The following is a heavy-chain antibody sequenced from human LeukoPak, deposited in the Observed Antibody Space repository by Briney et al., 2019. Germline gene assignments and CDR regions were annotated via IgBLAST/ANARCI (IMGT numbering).Heavy chain of an antibody. CDR1: GGSFSGYY. Sequence: SETLSLTCAVYGGSFSGYYWSWIRQPPGKGLEWIGEINHSGSTNYNPSLKSRVTISVDKSKNQFSLKLSSVTAADTAVYYCARGTEAVDYWGQGTLVTVSS. CDR3: ARGTEAVDY. V-gene: IGHV4-34*01. J-gene: IGHJ4*02. CDR2: INHSGST.